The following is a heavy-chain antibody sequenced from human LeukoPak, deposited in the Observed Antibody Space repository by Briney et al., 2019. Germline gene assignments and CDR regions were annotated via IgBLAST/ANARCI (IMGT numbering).Heavy chain of an antibody. V-gene: IGHV4-34*01. J-gene: IGHJ5*02. CDR2: INHSGST. D-gene: IGHD5-18*01. CDR1: GGSISGYY. Sequence: SETLSLTCTVSGGSISGYYWSWIRQPPGKGLEWIGEINHSGSTNYNPSLKSRVTISVDTSKNQFSLKLSSVTAADTAVYYCARVRGYSYGLMLRNWFDPWGQGTLVTVSS. CDR3: ARVRGYSYGLMLRNWFDP.